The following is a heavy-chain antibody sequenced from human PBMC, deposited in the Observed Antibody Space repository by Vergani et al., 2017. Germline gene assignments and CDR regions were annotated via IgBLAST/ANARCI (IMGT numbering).Heavy chain of an antibody. D-gene: IGHD1-7*01. J-gene: IGHJ3*02. CDR1: GYSFTSYW. V-gene: IGHV5-51*01. CDR3: ARRNSRIGYAFDI. CDR2: IYPGDSDT. Sequence: EVQLVPSGAEVKTPGESLTISCKGSGYSFTSYWIGWVRQMPGKGLEWMGIIYPGDSDTRYSPSFQGQVTISADKSISTAYLQWSSLKASDTAMYYCARRNSRIGYAFDIWGQGTMVTVSS.